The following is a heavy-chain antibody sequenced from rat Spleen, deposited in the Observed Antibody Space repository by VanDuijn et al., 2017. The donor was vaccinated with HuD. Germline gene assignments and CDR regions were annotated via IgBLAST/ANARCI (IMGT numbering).Heavy chain of an antibody. CDR1: GYSITSSHR. V-gene: IGHV3-3*01. J-gene: IGHJ4*01. Sequence: EVQLQESGPGLVKPSQSLSLTCSVTGYSITSSHRWNWIRKFPGNKLEWMGYINSAGSTNYNPSLKSRISVTRDTSKNQFFLQVNSVTAEDTATYYCARTNNPYYYVMDAWGQGASVTVSS. D-gene: IGHD3-4*01. CDR3: ARTNNPYYYVMDA. CDR2: INSAGST.